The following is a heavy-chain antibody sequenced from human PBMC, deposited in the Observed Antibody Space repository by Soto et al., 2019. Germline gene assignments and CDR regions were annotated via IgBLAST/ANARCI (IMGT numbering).Heavy chain of an antibody. V-gene: IGHV1-46*01. CDR1: GHTFTSYY. Sequence: GASVKVSCKASGHTFTSYYMHWVRQAPGQGLEWMGIINPSGGSTSYAQKFQGRVTMTRDTSTSTVYMELSSLRSEDTAVYYCARVGGYDSSGYPPDYWGQGTLVTVSS. J-gene: IGHJ4*02. CDR2: INPSGGST. CDR3: ARVGGYDSSGYPPDY. D-gene: IGHD3-22*01.